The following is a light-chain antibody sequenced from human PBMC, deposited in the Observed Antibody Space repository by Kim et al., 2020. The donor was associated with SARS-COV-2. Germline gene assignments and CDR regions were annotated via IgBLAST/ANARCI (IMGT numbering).Light chain of an antibody. Sequence: GDRVTITCRASQSISSYLNWYQQKPGKAPKLLIYAASSLQSGVPSRFSGSGSGTDFTLTISSLQPEDFATYYCQQRETFGQGTKVDIK. CDR1: QSISSY. J-gene: IGKJ1*01. V-gene: IGKV1-39*01. CDR2: AAS. CDR3: QQRET.